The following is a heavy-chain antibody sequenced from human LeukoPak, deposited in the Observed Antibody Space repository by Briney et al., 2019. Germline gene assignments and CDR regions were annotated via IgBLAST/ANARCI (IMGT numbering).Heavy chain of an antibody. CDR1: GFTFSSHA. J-gene: IGHJ4*02. D-gene: IGHD1-26*01. V-gene: IGHV3-30*04. CDR3: ARDEIEGATGFFFGY. CDR2: ISYEGTHK. Sequence: GGSLRLSCAASGFTFSSHAMHWVRQAPGKGLEWVALISYEGTHKYYADSVQGRFTISRDNAKNSLYLQMNSLRAEDTAVYYCARDEIEGATGFFFGYWGQGTLVTVSS.